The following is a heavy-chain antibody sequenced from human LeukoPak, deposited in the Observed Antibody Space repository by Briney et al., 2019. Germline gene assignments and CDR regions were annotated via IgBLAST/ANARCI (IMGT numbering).Heavy chain of an antibody. J-gene: IGHJ3*02. D-gene: IGHD5-24*01. CDR2: ISSSSSTI. CDR3: ARGDGYNLDAFDI. CDR1: GFTFSSYS. V-gene: IGHV3-48*01. Sequence: GGSLRLSCAASGFTFSSYSVNWVRQAPGKGLEWVSYISSSSSTIYYADSVKGRFTISRDNAKNSLYLQMDSLRAEDTAVYYCARGDGYNLDAFDIWGQGTMVTVSS.